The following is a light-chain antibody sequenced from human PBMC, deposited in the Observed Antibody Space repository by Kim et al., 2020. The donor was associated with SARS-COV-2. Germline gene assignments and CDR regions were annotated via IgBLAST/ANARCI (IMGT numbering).Light chain of an antibody. CDR1: KSVSSSY. CDR2: GAS. J-gene: IGKJ1*01. Sequence: PGERATLSCRASKSVSSSYLAWYQQKPGQAPRLLIYGASSRATGIPDRFSGSGSGTDFTLTISRLEPEDFAVYYCQQYGSSLGRTFGQGTKVDIK. CDR3: QQYGSSLGRT. V-gene: IGKV3-20*01.